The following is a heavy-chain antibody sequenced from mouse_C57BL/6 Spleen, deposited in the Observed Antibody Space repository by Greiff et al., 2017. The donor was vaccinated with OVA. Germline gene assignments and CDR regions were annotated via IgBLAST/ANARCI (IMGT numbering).Heavy chain of an antibody. CDR2: INPNNGGT. J-gene: IGHJ3*01. CDR3: ARRGYDGAWFAY. V-gene: IGHV1-26*01. CDR1: GYTFTDYY. D-gene: IGHD2-2*01. Sequence: VQLQQSGPELVKPGASVKISCKASGYTFTDYYMNWVKQSHGKSLEWIGDINPNNGGTSYNQKFKGKATLTVDKSSSTAYMELRSLTSEDSAVYYCARRGYDGAWFAYWGQGTLVTVSA.